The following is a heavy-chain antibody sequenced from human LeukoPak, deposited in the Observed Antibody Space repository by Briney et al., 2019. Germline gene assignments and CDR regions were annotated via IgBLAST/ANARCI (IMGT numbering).Heavy chain of an antibody. J-gene: IGHJ5*02. D-gene: IGHD4-11*01. CDR3: ARDGGDTVNGAGDTSWFDP. CDR2: INYSGNT. Sequence: SETLSLTCSVSGESITYDGYYWGWIRQSPGRGLEWIGSINYSGNTYYNPSLMSRVTISVATPMNRCSLKRTSVTAADTAIYYCARDGGDTVNGAGDTSWFDPWGQGTLVTVSS. CDR1: GESITYDGYY. V-gene: IGHV4-39*07.